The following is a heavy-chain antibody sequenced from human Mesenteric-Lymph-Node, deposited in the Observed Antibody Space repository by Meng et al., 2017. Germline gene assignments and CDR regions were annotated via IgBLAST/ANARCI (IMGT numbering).Heavy chain of an antibody. CDR1: GYRFTTYW. V-gene: IGHV5-51*01. D-gene: IGHD3-22*01. Sequence: KVSCKGSGYRFTTYWIAWVRQMPGKGLEWMGIIYPGDSDTRYSPSFQGQVTISADKSISTAYLQWSSLKASDTAMYYCARTSQNYYDSSGSNVPQYFEHWGLGTLVTVSS. CDR3: ARTSQNYYDSSGSNVPQYFEH. J-gene: IGHJ1*01. CDR2: IYPGDSDT.